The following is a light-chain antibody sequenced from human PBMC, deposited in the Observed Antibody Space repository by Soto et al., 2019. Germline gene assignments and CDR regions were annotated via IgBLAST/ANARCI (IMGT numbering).Light chain of an antibody. CDR1: QSVSSY. V-gene: IGKV3-11*01. CDR3: QQRSYWPLT. Sequence: EIVLTQSPTTLSLSPGERATLSCRASQSVSSYFAWYQQKPGQAPRLLIYDASTRAAGIPARFSGSGSRTDFTLTISSLEPEDFAVYYCQQRSYWPLTFGGGTKVEIK. CDR2: DAS. J-gene: IGKJ4*01.